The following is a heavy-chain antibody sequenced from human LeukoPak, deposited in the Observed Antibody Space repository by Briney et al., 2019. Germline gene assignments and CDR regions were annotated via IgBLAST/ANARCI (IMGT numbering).Heavy chain of an antibody. CDR2: ISYDGSNK. CDR3: AKDFPNWGCDY. V-gene: IGHV3-30*18. Sequence: GGSLRLSCAASGFTFSSYGMHWVRQAPGKGLEWVAVISYDGSNKYYADSVKGRFTISRDNSKNTLYLQMNSLRTDDTAVYYCAKDFPNWGCDYWGQGTLVTVSS. CDR1: GFTFSSYG. D-gene: IGHD7-27*01. J-gene: IGHJ4*02.